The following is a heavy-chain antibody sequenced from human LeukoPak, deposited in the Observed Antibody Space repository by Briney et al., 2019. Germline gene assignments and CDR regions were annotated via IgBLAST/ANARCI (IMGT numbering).Heavy chain of an antibody. V-gene: IGHV3-7*05. CDR1: GFIFSNYW. CDR3: AVVYGMDA. J-gene: IGHJ6*02. Sequence: GGSLRLSCAASGFIFSNYWLTWVRQAPGKGLEWVANIKEDGSEKYYVDSVKGRFTISRDNARNSVYLQMNSLRAEDTAVYHCAVVYGMDAWGQGATVTISS. CDR2: IKEDGSEK. D-gene: IGHD2-2*01.